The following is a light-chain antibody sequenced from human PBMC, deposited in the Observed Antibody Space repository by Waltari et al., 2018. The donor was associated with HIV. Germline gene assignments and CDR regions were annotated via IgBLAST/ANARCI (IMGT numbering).Light chain of an antibody. Sequence: VTLTPPHSVSASPGKTTFTSSTGRGGNTAHNYVQRYQQRPGSAPITVIFEDNQRHTGVPDRFSASIDSASNSASLPISGLRTEDEADYYCQSYDGSGVIFGGGTRLSVL. CDR3: QSYDGSGVI. V-gene: IGLV6-57*02. CDR1: GGNTAHNY. J-gene: IGLJ2*01. CDR2: EDN.